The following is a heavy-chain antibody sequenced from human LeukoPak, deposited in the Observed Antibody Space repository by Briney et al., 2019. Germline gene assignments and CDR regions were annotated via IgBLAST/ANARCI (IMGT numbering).Heavy chain of an antibody. CDR2: ISGDGGST. Sequence: QPGGSLRLSCAASGFTFDDYAMHWVRQAPGKGLEWVSLISGDGGSTYYADSVKGRFTISRDNSKNSLYLQMNSLSTEDTALYYCAKDIYGAAAGSFDYWGQGTLVTVSS. D-gene: IGHD6-13*01. V-gene: IGHV3-43*02. J-gene: IGHJ4*02. CDR1: GFTFDDYA. CDR3: AKDIYGAAAGSFDY.